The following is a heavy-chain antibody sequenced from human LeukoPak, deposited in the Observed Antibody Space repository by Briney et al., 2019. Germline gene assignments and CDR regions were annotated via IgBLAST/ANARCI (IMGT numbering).Heavy chain of an antibody. CDR2: INPKSGDT. Sequence: GASAMVSCKASGYTFTAYYIHWVRQAPGEGLEWMGWINPKSGDTNYAQKFQDRVTMTRDTSTTTAYMELRRLRSDDTAVYYCGRGIQSFDPWGQGTLVTVSS. CDR1: GYTFTAYY. J-gene: IGHJ5*02. CDR3: GRGIQSFDP. V-gene: IGHV1-2*02.